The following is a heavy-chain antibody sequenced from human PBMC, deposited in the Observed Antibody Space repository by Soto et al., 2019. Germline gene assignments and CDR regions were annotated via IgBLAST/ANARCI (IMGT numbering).Heavy chain of an antibody. CDR1: GASISSYY. V-gene: IGHV4-59*01. Sequence: SETLSLTCAVSGASISSYYWSWIRQPLGKGLEWIGYVYYTGNTNYNPSLKSRVTISVDTSKNQFSLKLSSVTAADTAVYYCARPGYNIAYWGQGTLVTVSS. J-gene: IGHJ4*02. CDR2: VYYTGNT. D-gene: IGHD5-12*01. CDR3: ARPGYNIAY.